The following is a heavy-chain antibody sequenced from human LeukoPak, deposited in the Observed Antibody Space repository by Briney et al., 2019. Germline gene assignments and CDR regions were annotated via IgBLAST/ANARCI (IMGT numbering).Heavy chain of an antibody. Sequence: ASAKVSCKASGYTFSNSGISWVRQAPGQGLEWMGWISTYNGYTNYAQNLQGRVTMTTDTSTSTAYMELRSLRSDDTAVYYCAREGSSSLTGDYWGQGTLVTVSS. CDR1: GYTFSNSG. J-gene: IGHJ4*02. CDR3: AREGSSSLTGDY. V-gene: IGHV1-18*01. D-gene: IGHD6-6*01. CDR2: ISTYNGYT.